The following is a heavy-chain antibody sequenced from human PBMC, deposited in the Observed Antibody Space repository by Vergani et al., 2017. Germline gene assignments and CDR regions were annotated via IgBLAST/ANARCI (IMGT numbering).Heavy chain of an antibody. J-gene: IGHJ6*02. CDR2: IIPIFGTA. D-gene: IGHD3-22*01. V-gene: IGHV1-69*01. CDR3: ATGSSTAPWLQPGAYYYYYYGMDV. Sequence: QVQLVQSGAEVKKPGSSVKVSCKASGGTFSSYAISWVRQAPGQGREWMGGIIPIFGTANYAQKFQGRVTITADESTSTAYMELSSLRSEDTAVYYCATGSSTAPWLQPGAYYYYYYGMDVWGQGTPVTVSS. CDR1: GGTFSSYA.